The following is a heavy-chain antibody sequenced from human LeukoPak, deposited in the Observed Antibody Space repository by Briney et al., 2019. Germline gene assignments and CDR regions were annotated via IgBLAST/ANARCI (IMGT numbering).Heavy chain of an antibody. V-gene: IGHV1-69*05. CDR2: IIPIFGTA. D-gene: IGHD3-3*01. Sequence: GSSVKVSCKASGGTFSSYAISWVRQAPGQGLEWMGGIIPIFGTANYAQKFQGRVTITTDESTSTAYMELSSLRSEDTAVYYCILEWSNRGSTHWGQGTLVTVSS. J-gene: IGHJ4*02. CDR3: ILEWSNRGSTH. CDR1: GGTFSSYA.